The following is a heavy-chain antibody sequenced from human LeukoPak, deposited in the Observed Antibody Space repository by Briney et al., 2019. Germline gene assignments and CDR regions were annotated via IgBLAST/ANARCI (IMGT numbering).Heavy chain of an antibody. J-gene: IGHJ6*03. CDR2: IYTSGST. D-gene: IGHD5-18*01. Sequence: SQTLSLTCTVSGGSISSGSYYWSWIRQPAGKGLEWIGRIYTSGSTNYNPSLKSRVTISVDTSKNQFSLKLSSVTAADTAVYYCASNVDTATYYYYMDVWAKGPRSPSP. V-gene: IGHV4-61*02. CDR1: GGSISSGSYY. CDR3: ASNVDTATYYYYMDV.